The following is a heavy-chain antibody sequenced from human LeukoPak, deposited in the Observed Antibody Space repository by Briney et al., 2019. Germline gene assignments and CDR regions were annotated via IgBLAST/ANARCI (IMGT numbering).Heavy chain of an antibody. Sequence: GGSLRLSCVTSGFTFSTSGMHWVRQAPGKGLEWVSYISFSVNTKYYGDSVKGRFTISRDNAKNSLYLHMDSLRAEDTAVYYCARDLSLYCSGGSCYSLNYWGQGTLVTVSS. CDR2: ISFSVNTK. J-gene: IGHJ4*02. D-gene: IGHD2-15*01. CDR3: ARDLSLYCSGGSCYSLNY. V-gene: IGHV3-48*04. CDR1: GFTFSTSG.